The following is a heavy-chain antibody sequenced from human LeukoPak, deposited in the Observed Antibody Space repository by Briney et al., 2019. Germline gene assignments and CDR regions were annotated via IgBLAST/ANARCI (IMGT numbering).Heavy chain of an antibody. CDR3: AKAGDAWGYNSPLGGRFDY. J-gene: IGHJ4*02. D-gene: IGHD5-24*01. CDR1: GFTFSSYA. V-gene: IGHV3-23*01. Sequence: GGYLRLYCAASGFTFSSYAMCWVRQAPGRGLEWVSAISGSGVSTYYADSVKGRFTISRDNSKNRLYLQMNSLRAEDTAVYYCAKAGDAWGYNSPLGGRFDYWGQGTLVTVSS. CDR2: ISGSGVST.